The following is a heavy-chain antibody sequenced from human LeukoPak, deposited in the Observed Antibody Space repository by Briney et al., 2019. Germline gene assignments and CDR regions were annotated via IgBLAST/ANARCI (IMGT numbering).Heavy chain of an antibody. CDR2: IYYSGST. V-gene: IGHV4-39*01. CDR1: GGSISTSSYY. Sequence: SETLSLTCTVSGGSISTSSYYWGWIRQPPGKGLEWIGSIYYSGSTYYNPSLKSRVTISVDTSKNQCSLKLSSVTAADTALYYCARLGYSYADMDVWGKGTTITISS. J-gene: IGHJ6*03. CDR3: ARLGYSYADMDV. D-gene: IGHD5-18*01.